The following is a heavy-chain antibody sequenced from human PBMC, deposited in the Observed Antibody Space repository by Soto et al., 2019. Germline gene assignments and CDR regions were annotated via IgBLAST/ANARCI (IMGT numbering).Heavy chain of an antibody. CDR3: TTDDSIWGSDRYRWPY. J-gene: IGHJ4*02. Sequence: GGSLRLSCAASGFSLSNAWMSWVRQAPGKGLEWVARIITETDGGTTDYAAPVRGRFTISRDDSKNTLYLQMSSLKTEDTAVYYCTTDDSIWGSDRYRWPYWGQGTLVTVSS. V-gene: IGHV3-15*01. CDR2: IITETDGGTT. D-gene: IGHD3-16*02. CDR1: GFSLSNAW.